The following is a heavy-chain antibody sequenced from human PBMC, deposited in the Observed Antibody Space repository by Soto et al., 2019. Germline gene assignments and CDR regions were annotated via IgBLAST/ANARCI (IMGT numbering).Heavy chain of an antibody. J-gene: IGHJ4*02. Sequence: EVQVLESGGGLVQPGGSLRLSCAASGFTFRNYAMSWVRQAPGKGLEWGSCISGSGGATHHADSVQGRFTISRDNSENTLYLQMNSLRAEDTAQYYCVKDYHSDSLTGYRPFDYWGQGTLVIVSS. CDR2: ISGSGGAT. D-gene: IGHD3-9*01. CDR1: GFTFRNYA. CDR3: VKDYHSDSLTGYRPFDY. V-gene: IGHV3-23*01.